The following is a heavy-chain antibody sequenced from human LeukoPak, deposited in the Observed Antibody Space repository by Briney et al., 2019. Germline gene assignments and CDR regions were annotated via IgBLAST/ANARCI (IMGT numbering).Heavy chain of an antibody. CDR2: ISYDGGNK. J-gene: IGHJ4*02. D-gene: IGHD5-18*01. CDR1: GFTFSSYA. Sequence: GGSLRLSCAASGFTFSSYAMHWVRQAPGKGLEWVAVISYDGGNKYYADSVKGRFTISRDNSKNTLYLQMNSLRAEDTAVYYCARASGAYTAMATFDYWGQGTLVTVSS. CDR3: ARASGAYTAMATFDY. V-gene: IGHV3-30*04.